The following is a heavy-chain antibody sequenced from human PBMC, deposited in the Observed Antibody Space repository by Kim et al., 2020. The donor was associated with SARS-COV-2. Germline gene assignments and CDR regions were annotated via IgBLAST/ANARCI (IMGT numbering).Heavy chain of an antibody. CDR3: TRGEGAAAPPNLFDP. CDR1: GFTFGDYA. Sequence: GGSLRLSCTASGFTFGDYAMSWFRQAPGKGLEWVGFIRSKASGGTTEYAASVKGRFTISRDDSKSIAYLQMNSLKTEDTAEYYCTRGEGAAAPPNLFDPWGEGSLVTVSS. V-gene: IGHV3-49*03. D-gene: IGHD6-13*01. J-gene: IGHJ5*02. CDR2: IRSKASGGTT.